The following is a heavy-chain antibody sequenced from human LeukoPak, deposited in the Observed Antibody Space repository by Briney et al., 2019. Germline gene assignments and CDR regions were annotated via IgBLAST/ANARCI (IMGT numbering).Heavy chain of an antibody. CDR2: IYTSGST. D-gene: IGHD3-3*01. V-gene: IGHV4-4*07. J-gene: IGHJ5*02. Sequence: KASETLSLTCTVSGGSISSYYWSWIRQPAGKGLEWIGRIYTSGSTNYNPSLKSRVTMSVDTSKNQFSLKLSSVTAADTAVYYCARTCNTIFGVVNENWFDPWGQGTLVTVSS. CDR1: GGSISSYY. CDR3: ARTCNTIFGVVNENWFDP.